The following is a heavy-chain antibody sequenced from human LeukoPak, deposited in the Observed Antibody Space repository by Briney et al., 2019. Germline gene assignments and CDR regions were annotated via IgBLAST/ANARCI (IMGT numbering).Heavy chain of an antibody. Sequence: ASVKVSCKASGYTFTSYGISWVRQAPGQGLEWMGWISAYNGNTNYAQKLQGRVTMTTDTSTSTAYMELRSLRSDDTAVYYCARVVLDYYDSSGYQGAVDYWGQGTLVTASS. CDR1: GYTFTSYG. CDR2: ISAYNGNT. CDR3: ARVVLDYYDSSGYQGAVDY. J-gene: IGHJ4*02. V-gene: IGHV1-18*01. D-gene: IGHD3-22*01.